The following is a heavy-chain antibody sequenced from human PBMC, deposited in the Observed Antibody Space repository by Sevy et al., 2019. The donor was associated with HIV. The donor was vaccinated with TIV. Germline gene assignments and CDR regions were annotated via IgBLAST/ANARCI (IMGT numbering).Heavy chain of an antibody. J-gene: IGHJ6*02. CDR1: GYTFTGYY. V-gene: IGHV1-2*02. D-gene: IGHD2-21*02. CDR2: INPNSGGT. CDR3: ARGHIVVVTATFYGMDV. Sequence: ASVKVSCKASGYTFTGYYMHWVRQAPGQGLEWMGWINPNSGGTNYAQKFQGRVTMTRDTSISTAYMELSSLRSDDTAVYYCARGHIVVVTATFYGMDVWGQGTTVTVSS.